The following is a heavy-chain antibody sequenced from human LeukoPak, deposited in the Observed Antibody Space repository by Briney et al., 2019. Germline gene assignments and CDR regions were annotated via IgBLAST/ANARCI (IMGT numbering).Heavy chain of an antibody. D-gene: IGHD3-22*01. J-gene: IGHJ4*02. CDR1: GGSINSIGYY. CDR3: ARVPGYYDSSGYYGNY. V-gene: IGHV4-39*07. CDR2: IYHSGST. Sequence: PSETLSLTCTVSGGSINSIGYYWGWIRQPPGKGLEWIGSIYHSGSTYYNPSLKSRVTISVDTSKNQFSLKLSSVTAADTAVYYCARVPGYYDSSGYYGNYWGQGTLVTVSS.